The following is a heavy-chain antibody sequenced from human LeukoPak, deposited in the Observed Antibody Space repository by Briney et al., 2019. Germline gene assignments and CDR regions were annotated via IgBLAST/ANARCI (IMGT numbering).Heavy chain of an antibody. V-gene: IGHV4-39*06. CDR3: ARVNYFDTTGEPRYYFMDV. D-gene: IGHD3-22*01. J-gene: IGHJ6*03. CDR1: GGSISSSNCD. CDR2: IYYSGYT. Sequence: PSETLSLACIVSGGSISSSNCDWGWIRQPPGRGLEWLATIYYSGYTQYNPSLRSRATISMDTSKNHFTLRLSSVTAADTAMFYCARVNYFDTTGEPRYYFMDVWGKGTTVTVS.